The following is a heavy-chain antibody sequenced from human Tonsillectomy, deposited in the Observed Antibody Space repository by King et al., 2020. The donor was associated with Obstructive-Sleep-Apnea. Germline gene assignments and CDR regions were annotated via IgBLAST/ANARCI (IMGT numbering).Heavy chain of an antibody. Sequence: QLVQSGAEVKKPGESLKISCKGSGYRFTNYWIGWVRQMPGKGLEWMGIIYPGDSDTRYSPPFQGQVTISADKSISTAYLQWNSLKASDTAMYYCTTGGSAYIDWFAPWGQGTLVTVSS. CDR1: GYRFTNYW. CDR2: IYPGDSDT. D-gene: IGHD5-12*01. CDR3: TTGGSAYIDWFAP. J-gene: IGHJ5*02. V-gene: IGHV5-51*01.